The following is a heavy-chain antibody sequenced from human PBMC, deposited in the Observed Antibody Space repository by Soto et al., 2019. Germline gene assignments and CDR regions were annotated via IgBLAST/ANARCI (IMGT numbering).Heavy chain of an antibody. CDR3: ARGVPPGRNIVVVPAATPEYYFDY. Sequence: SETLSLTCTVSGGSISSGGYYWSWIRQHPGKGLEWIGYIYYSGSTYYNPSLKSRVTISVDTSKNQFSLKLSSVTAADTAVYYCARGVPPGRNIVVVPAATPEYYFDYWGQGTLVTVS. D-gene: IGHD2-2*01. CDR1: GGSISSGGYY. CDR2: IYYSGST. V-gene: IGHV4-31*03. J-gene: IGHJ4*02.